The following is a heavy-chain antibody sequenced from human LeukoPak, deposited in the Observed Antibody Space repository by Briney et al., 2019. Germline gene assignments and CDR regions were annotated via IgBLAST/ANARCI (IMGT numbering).Heavy chain of an antibody. CDR1: GFTFDDYA. V-gene: IGHV3-23*01. CDR2: ISGSGGSS. J-gene: IGHJ1*01. CDR3: ASSMVRGVTRFQH. Sequence: QSGGSLRLSCAASGFTFDDYAMSWIRQAPGKGLEWVSAISGSGGSSYYADSVKGRFTISRDNSKNTLYLQMNSLRAEDTAVYYCASSMVRGVTRFQHWGQGTLATVSS. D-gene: IGHD3-10*01.